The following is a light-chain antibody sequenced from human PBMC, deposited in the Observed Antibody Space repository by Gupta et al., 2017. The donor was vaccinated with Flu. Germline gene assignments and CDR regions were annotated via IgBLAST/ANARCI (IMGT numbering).Light chain of an antibody. CDR1: SSEIGSYNY. CDR2: GGT. Sequence: SITISCTGTSSEIGSYNYVACYQQDPGQAPKLLIYGGTNRTAVVSNRFSASKSGDTASLTISGRQAEDAADYYCSSCRSSSTLVFGGGTKLTVL. V-gene: IGLV2-14*01. CDR3: SSCRSSSTLV. J-gene: IGLJ2*01.